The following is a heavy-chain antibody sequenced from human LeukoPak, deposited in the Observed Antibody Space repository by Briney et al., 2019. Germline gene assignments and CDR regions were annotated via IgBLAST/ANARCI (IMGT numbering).Heavy chain of an antibody. CDR3: ARVGAPGY. V-gene: IGHV3-30*02. CDR2: IQNDHIDK. Sequence: PGGSLRLSCAASGFDFSTFGMHWVRQAPGKGLEWVAFIQNDHIDKFYTDSVKGRFTISRDNSKNTLYLQMNSLRAEDTAVYYCARVGAPGYWGQGTLVTVSS. CDR1: GFDFSTFG. J-gene: IGHJ4*02. D-gene: IGHD1-26*01.